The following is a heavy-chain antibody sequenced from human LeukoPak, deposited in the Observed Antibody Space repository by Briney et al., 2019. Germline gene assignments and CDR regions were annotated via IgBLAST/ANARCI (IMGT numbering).Heavy chain of an antibody. CDR2: IFDSGST. CDR1: DGSISSYY. CDR3: AREGGGSYYGDAFDI. D-gene: IGHD1-26*01. J-gene: IGHJ3*02. V-gene: IGHV4-59*01. Sequence: PSETLSLTCTVSDGSISSYYWSWIRQPPGKGLEWIGYIFDSGSTNYNPSLKSRVTISEDTSKNQFSLKLSSVTAADTAVYYCAREGGGSYYGDAFDIWGQGTMVTVSS.